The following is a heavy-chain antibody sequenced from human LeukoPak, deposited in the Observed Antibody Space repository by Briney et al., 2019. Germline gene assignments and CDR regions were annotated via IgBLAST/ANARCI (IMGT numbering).Heavy chain of an antibody. V-gene: IGHV3-23*01. Sequence: GGSLRLSCAASGFTFSSYAMSWVRQAPGKGLEWVSAISGSGGSTYYADSVKGRFTISRDNSKNTLYLQMSSLRAEDTAVYYCVLGATRGPIDYWGQGTLVTVSS. CDR2: ISGSGGST. CDR3: VLGATRGPIDY. D-gene: IGHD1-26*01. J-gene: IGHJ4*02. CDR1: GFTFSSYA.